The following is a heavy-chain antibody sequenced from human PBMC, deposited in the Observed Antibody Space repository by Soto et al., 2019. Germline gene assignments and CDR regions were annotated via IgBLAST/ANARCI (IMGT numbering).Heavy chain of an antibody. D-gene: IGHD3-22*01. V-gene: IGHV1-18*01. CDR3: ARYSITMRVLKLYYYYGMDV. CDR2: ISAYNGNT. CDR1: GYTFTSYG. Sequence: ASVKVSCKASGYTFTSYGISWVRQAPGQGLEWMGWISAYNGNTNYAQKLQGRVTMTTDTSTSTAYMELRSLRSDDAAVYYCARYSITMRVLKLYYYYGMDVWGQGTTVTVSS. J-gene: IGHJ6*02.